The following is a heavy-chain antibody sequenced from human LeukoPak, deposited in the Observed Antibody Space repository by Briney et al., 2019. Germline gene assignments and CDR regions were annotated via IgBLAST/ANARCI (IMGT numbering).Heavy chain of an antibody. J-gene: IGHJ4*02. CDR3: AKDTGEHYFDY. Sequence: GGSLRLSCAASGFTFTTYAMSWVRQAQGKGLEWVSAISHSGDRTYYGDSVKGRFTISRDNSKNTLNLQMNSLRAEDTAIYYCAKDTGEHYFDYWGQGTLVTVSS. CDR1: GFTFTTYA. V-gene: IGHV3-23*01. CDR2: ISHSGDRT. D-gene: IGHD3-16*01.